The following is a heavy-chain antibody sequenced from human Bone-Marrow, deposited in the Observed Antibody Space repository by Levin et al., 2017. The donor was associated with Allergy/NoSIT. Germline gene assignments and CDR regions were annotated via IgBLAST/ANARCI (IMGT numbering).Heavy chain of an antibody. J-gene: IGHJ4*02. CDR2: IDWDDDK. D-gene: IGHD5-12*01. V-gene: IGHV2-70*04. Sequence: QTLSLTCTFSGFSLSTSGMRVSWIRQPPGKALEWLARIDWDDDKFYSTSLKTRLTISKDTSKNQVVLTMTNMDPVDTATYYCAREGGAYSGYDLDWGQGTLVTVSS. CDR3: AREGGAYSGYDLD. CDR1: GFSLSTSGMR.